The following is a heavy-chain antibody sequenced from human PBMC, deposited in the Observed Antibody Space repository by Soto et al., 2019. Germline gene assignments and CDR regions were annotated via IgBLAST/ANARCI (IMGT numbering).Heavy chain of an antibody. CDR2: IWYDGSNK. CDR3: ARPQLERLPYYGMDV. D-gene: IGHD1-1*01. Sequence: QVQLVESGGGVVQPGRSLRLSCAASGFTFSSYGMHWVRQAPGKGLEWVAVIWYDGSNKYYADSVKGRFTISRDNSKNTLYLQMNSLRAEDTAVYYCARPQLERLPYYGMDVWGQGTTVTVSS. CDR1: GFTFSSYG. J-gene: IGHJ6*02. V-gene: IGHV3-33*01.